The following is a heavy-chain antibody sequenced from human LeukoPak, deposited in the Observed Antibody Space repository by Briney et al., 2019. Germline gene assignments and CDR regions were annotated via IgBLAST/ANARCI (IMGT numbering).Heavy chain of an antibody. J-gene: IGHJ3*02. Sequence: PSQTLSLTCTVSGGSISSGSYYWSWIRQPAGEGLEWIGRIYTSGSTNYNPSLKSRVTISVDTSKNQFSLKLSSVTAADTAVYYCARAGGSYRSYAFDIWGQGTMVTVSS. CDR1: GGSISSGSYY. CDR2: IYTSGST. CDR3: ARAGGSYRSYAFDI. V-gene: IGHV4-61*02. D-gene: IGHD1-26*01.